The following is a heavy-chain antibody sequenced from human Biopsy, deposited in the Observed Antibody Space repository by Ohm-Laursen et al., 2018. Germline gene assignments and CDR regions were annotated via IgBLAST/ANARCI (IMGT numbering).Heavy chain of an antibody. V-gene: IGHV4-34*01. Sequence: SDTLSLTCAVYGGSFSDYYWTWIRQPPGKGLEWIGEINHRGTTNYNPSLKSRVAISVDTSKNQFSLRLSSVTAADTAVYYCARHPTHRIQQIDYWGQGTLVTVSS. J-gene: IGHJ4*02. CDR3: ARHPTHRIQQIDY. CDR1: GGSFSDYY. D-gene: IGHD5-18*01. CDR2: INHRGTT.